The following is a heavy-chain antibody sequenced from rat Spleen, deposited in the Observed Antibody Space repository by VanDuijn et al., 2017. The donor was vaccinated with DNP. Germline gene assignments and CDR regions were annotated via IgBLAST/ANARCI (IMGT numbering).Heavy chain of an antibody. CDR3: ARGRTTTGFAY. CDR1: GYTFTDYY. CDR2: IHTGSGGT. D-gene: IGHD1-10*01. V-gene: IGHV1-43*01. J-gene: IGHJ3*01. Sequence: QVQLQPSGGELAKPGSSVKISCKASGYTFTDYYICWIKQTTGQGLETIGYIHTGSGGTNYNEKFKGKATLTVDKSSSTAFMQLSSLTPDDSAVYYCARGRTTTGFAYWGQGTLVTVSS.